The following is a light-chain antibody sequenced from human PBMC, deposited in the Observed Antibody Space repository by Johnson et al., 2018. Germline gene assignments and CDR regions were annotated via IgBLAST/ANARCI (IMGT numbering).Light chain of an antibody. CDR3: GTWDSSLSAGNV. V-gene: IGLV1-51*02. CDR1: SSNIGNNY. CDR2: ENN. Sequence: QSVLTQPPSVSAAPGQKVTISCSGSSSNIGNNYVSWYQQLPGTAPKLLIYENNKRPSGIPDRFSGSKSGTSATLGITGLQTGEEADYYCGTWDSSLSAGNVFGTATNVTVL. J-gene: IGLJ1*01.